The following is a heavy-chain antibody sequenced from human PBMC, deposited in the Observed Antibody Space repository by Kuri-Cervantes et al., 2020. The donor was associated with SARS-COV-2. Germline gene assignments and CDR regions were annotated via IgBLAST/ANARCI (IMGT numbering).Heavy chain of an antibody. D-gene: IGHD6-19*01. CDR3: ARVKQWLERTAFDI. CDR2: ISSDGSST. CDR1: GFTFSSYW. J-gene: IGHJ3*02. Sequence: LKISCAASGFTFSSYWMHWARQAPGKGLVWVSRISSDGSSTSHADSVKGRFTISRDNAKNTLYLQMNSLRAEDTAVYYCARVKQWLERTAFDIWGQGTMVTVSS. V-gene: IGHV3-74*01.